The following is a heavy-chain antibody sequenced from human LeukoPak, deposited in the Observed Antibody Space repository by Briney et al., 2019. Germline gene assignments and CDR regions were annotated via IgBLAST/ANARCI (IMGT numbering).Heavy chain of an antibody. D-gene: IGHD3-16*01. Sequence: SETLSLTCTVSGGSISSYYWSWIRQPQGKGLEWIGYNYYSGSTNYNPSLKSRVTISVDTSKNQFSLKLSSVTAADTAVYYCARVKGYGIDYWGQGTLVTVSS. CDR2: NYYSGST. V-gene: IGHV4-59*01. CDR1: GGSISSYY. J-gene: IGHJ4*02. CDR3: ARVKGYGIDY.